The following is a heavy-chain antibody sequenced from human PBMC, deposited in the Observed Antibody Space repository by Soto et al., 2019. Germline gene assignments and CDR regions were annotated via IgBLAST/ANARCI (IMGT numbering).Heavy chain of an antibody. Sequence: QVQLVQSGAEVKKPGSSVKVSCKASGGTFSSYAISWVRQAPGQGLEWMGGIIPIFGTANYAQKFQGRVTITADKSTSTSYMELSSLRSEDTAVYYGARDRGIAVAGPYNGMDVWGQGTTVTVSS. CDR2: IIPIFGTA. CDR1: GGTFSSYA. CDR3: ARDRGIAVAGPYNGMDV. V-gene: IGHV1-69*06. D-gene: IGHD6-19*01. J-gene: IGHJ6*02.